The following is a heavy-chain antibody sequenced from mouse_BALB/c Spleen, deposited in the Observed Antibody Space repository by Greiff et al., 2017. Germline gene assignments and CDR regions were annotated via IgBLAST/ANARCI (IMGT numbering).Heavy chain of an antibody. J-gene: IGHJ4*01. V-gene: IGHV5-6-3*01. CDR3: ARGGNYRAMDY. Sequence: EVMLVESGGGLVQPGGSLKLSCAASGFTFSSYGMSWVRQTPDKRLELVATINSNGGSTYYPDSVKGRFTISRDNAKNTLYLQMSSLKSEDTAMYYCARGGNYRAMDYWGQGTSVTVSS. D-gene: IGHD2-1*01. CDR1: GFTFSSYG. CDR2: INSNGGST.